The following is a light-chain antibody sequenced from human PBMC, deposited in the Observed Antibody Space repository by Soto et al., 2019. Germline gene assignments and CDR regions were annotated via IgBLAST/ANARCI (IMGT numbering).Light chain of an antibody. CDR1: QSLLHSDGKTY. V-gene: IGKV2D-29*01. CDR2: EVS. Sequence: ESVMTQTPLSLAVAPGQPAPISWKSSQSLLHSDGKTYFYWYLQKPGQPPQLLSYEVSNRFSGMPERFSGNGSGTDYTLKISRVEAEDAGIYYCVQTIQLPWTFGQGTKVDIK. J-gene: IGKJ1*01. CDR3: VQTIQLPWT.